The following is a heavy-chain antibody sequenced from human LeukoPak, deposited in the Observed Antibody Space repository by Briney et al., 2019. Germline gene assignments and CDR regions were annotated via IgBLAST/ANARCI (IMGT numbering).Heavy chain of an antibody. CDR2: ISSSSSYI. CDR3: ARDQGISGYDVWQHYFDY. V-gene: IGHV3-21*01. D-gene: IGHD5-12*01. J-gene: IGHJ4*02. Sequence: GGSLRLSCAASGFTFSSYSMNWVRQAPGKGLEWVSSISSSSSYIYYADSVKGRFTISRDNAKNSLYLQMNSLRAEDTAVYYCARDQGISGYDVWQHYFDYWGQGTLVTVSS. CDR1: GFTFSSYS.